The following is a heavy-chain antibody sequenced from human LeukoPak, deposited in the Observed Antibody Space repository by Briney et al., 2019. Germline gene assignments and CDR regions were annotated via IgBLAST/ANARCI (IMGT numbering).Heavy chain of an antibody. D-gene: IGHD3-22*01. CDR2: ISAYNGNT. CDR3: AKYYYDSSGYYSFDY. Sequence: ASVKVSCKASGYTFTSYGISWVRQAPGQGLEWMGWISAYNGNTNYAQKLQGRVTMTTDTSTSTAFMELRSLRSDDTAIYYCAKYYYDSSGYYSFDYWGQGTLVTVSS. CDR1: GYTFTSYG. V-gene: IGHV1-18*01. J-gene: IGHJ4*02.